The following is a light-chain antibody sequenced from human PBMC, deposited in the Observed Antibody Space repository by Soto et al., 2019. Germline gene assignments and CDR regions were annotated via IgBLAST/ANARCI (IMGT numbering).Light chain of an antibody. V-gene: IGLV2-14*01. Sequence: QSVLTQSASVSGSPGQSITISCTGTSSDIGGYNYVSWYQQYPGKAPKLMIYEVTNRPSGVSNRFSGSKSGNTASLTISGLQAEDEADYYCSSYTSDSTVIFGGGTQLTVL. CDR1: SSDIGGYNY. CDR3: SSYTSDSTVI. CDR2: EVT. J-gene: IGLJ2*01.